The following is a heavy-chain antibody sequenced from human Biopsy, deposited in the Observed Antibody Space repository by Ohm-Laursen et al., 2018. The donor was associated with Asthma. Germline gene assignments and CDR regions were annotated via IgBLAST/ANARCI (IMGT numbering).Heavy chain of an antibody. D-gene: IGHD3-10*01. Sequence: ASVKVSCKTSGYTFNNAGITWVRQAPGQGLEWMGWISVYNGNTKVAQKLQDRVTMITDTSTSTAYMELRSLRSDDTAVYSCARAVDYSHYYGIDVWGQGTTVTVS. CDR1: GYTFNNAG. CDR2: ISVYNGNT. V-gene: IGHV1-18*01. J-gene: IGHJ6*02. CDR3: ARAVDYSHYYGIDV.